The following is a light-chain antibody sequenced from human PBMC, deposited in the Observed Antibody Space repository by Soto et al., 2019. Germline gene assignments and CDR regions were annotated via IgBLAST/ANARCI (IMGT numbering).Light chain of an antibody. CDR1: SSDVGGYDY. V-gene: IGLV2-14*01. CDR2: DVS. Sequence: QAVVTQPASVSGSPGQSITISCTGTSSDVGGYDYVSWYQQYPGKAPKLMIYDVSYRPSGVSDRFSGSKSGNTASLTISGLQAADEADYYCSSYTSSSTLVFGGGTKRTVL. CDR3: SSYTSSSTLV. J-gene: IGLJ3*02.